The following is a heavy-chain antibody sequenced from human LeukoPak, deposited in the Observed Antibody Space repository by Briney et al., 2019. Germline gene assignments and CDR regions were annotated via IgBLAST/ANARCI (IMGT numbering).Heavy chain of an antibody. D-gene: IGHD3-22*01. J-gene: IGHJ3*02. CDR1: GFTFSSYL. CDR2: ISTSGDTI. CDR3: ARAYRPTHDYDRSGPHDAFDI. Sequence: PGRSLRLSCAASGFTFSSYLMNWVRHAPREGLKCVSHISTSGDTIYYADSEKGRFTISRDNAKNSLYLQMNSLRVDDTAVYYCARAYRPTHDYDRSGPHDAFDIWGQGTMVTVSS. V-gene: IGHV3-48*01.